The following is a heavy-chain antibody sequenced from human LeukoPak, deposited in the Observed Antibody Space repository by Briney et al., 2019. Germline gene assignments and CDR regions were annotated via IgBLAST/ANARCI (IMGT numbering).Heavy chain of an antibody. J-gene: IGHJ4*02. D-gene: IGHD3-3*01. CDR3: ARGQPYYDFWSGKGGFDY. V-gene: IGHV4-30-4*08. Sequence: TSETLSLTCTVSGGSISSGDYYWSWIRQPPGKGLEWNGYIYYSGSTYYNPSLKSRVTISVDTSKNQFSLKLSSVTAADTAVYYCARGQPYYDFWSGKGGFDYWGQGTLVTVSS. CDR1: GGSISSGDYY. CDR2: IYYSGST.